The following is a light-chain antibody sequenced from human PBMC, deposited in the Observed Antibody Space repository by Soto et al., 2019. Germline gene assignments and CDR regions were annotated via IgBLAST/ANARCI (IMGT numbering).Light chain of an antibody. V-gene: IGLV2-8*01. Sequence: QSALTQPPSASGSPGKSVTISCTGTSSDVGGYNYVSWYQQHPGKAPKLMIYEVSKRPSGVPDRFSGSKAGNTASLTVSGLQADDEADYYCSSYAGSHNLVFGGGTKLTVL. CDR1: SSDVGGYNY. CDR2: EVS. CDR3: SSYAGSHNLV. J-gene: IGLJ2*01.